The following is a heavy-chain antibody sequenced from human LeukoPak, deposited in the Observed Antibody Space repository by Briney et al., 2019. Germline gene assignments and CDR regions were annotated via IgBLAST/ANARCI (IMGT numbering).Heavy chain of an antibody. V-gene: IGHV3-30*03. J-gene: IGHJ4*02. CDR3: TTKVIRGNSGDDYDD. CDR2: ISSDGNDK. Sequence: GSLRLSCAASGVTFRSYGMHWVRQAPGKGLEWVALISSDGNDKLYGDSVRGRFTTSRDDSKSTLYLQMNSLRAEDTAVYYCTTKVIRGNSGDDYDDWGQGTLVTVSS. D-gene: IGHD5-12*01. CDR1: GVTFRSYG.